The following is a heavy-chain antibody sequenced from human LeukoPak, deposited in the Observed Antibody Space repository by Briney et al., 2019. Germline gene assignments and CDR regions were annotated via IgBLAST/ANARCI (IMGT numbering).Heavy chain of an antibody. D-gene: IGHD1-26*01. CDR3: ARSNIEWELLSFADAFDI. CDR1: GYTFTAYS. Sequence: ASVKVSCKASGYTFTAYSMHWVRQAPGQGLEWMGWINPNSGGTNYAQKFQGRVTMTTDTSIGTTYMQLSRLRSDDTAVYYCARSNIEWELLSFADAFDIWGQGTMVTVSS. J-gene: IGHJ3*02. V-gene: IGHV1-2*02. CDR2: INPNSGGT.